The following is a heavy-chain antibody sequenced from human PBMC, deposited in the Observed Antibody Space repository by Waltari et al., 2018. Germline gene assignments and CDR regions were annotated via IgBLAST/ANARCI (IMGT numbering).Heavy chain of an antibody. D-gene: IGHD3-10*01. J-gene: IGHJ3*02. CDR1: GFTVSSKF. CDR3: AADVGPYGSSPNSGAFGI. V-gene: IGHV3-53*01. Sequence: EVQLVESGGGLIQPGGSLRLSCAASGFTVSSKFMNWIRQAPGKGLGGVSIFYSGGKTIYPGSVKGRFTIFIDNAKNMLFLQMNNLIAEDTAVYYCAADVGPYGSSPNSGAFGIWGQGTMVTVSS. CDR2: FYSGGKT.